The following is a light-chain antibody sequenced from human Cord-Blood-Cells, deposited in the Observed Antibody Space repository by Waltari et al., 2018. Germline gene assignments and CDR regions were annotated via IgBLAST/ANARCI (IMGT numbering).Light chain of an antibody. CDR3: CSYAGSSTV. J-gene: IGLJ3*02. V-gene: IGLV2-23*01. Sequence: QSALTQPASVSGSPGQSITISCTGTSSDVGCYNLVSWYQQHPGKAPKLMIYEGSKRPSGVANGFRGSKSGNTASLTITGLQAEDVADYYCCSYAGSSTVFGGGTKLTVL. CDR1: SSDVGCYNL. CDR2: EGS.